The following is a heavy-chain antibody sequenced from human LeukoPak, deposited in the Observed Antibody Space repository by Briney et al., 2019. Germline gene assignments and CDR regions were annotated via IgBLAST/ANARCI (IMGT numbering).Heavy chain of an antibody. V-gene: IGHV1-69*13. CDR1: GGTFSSYA. CDR3: ARGPVAGTLSSYYYGMDV. CDR2: IIPIFGTA. D-gene: IGHD6-19*01. Sequence: EASVKVSCKASGGTFSSYAISWVRQAPGQGLEWMGGIIPIFGTANYAQKFQGRVTITADESTSTAYMELSSLRSVDTAVYYCARGPVAGTLSSYYYGMDVWGQGTTVTVSS. J-gene: IGHJ6*02.